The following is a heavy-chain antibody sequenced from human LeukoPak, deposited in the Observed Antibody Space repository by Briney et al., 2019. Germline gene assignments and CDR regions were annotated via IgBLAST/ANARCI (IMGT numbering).Heavy chain of an antibody. CDR2: IYHSGIT. D-gene: IGHD5/OR15-5a*01. V-gene: IGHV4-38-2*02. CDR1: DYSISSGYGYY. Sequence: SETLSLTCTVSDYSISSGYGYYWGWIRQPPGKGLEWTGNIYHSGITYYNHFNSSLKSRVTISIDTSKNQFSLRLTSVTAADTAVYFCATLVSTRYYFDYWGQGTLVTVSS. J-gene: IGHJ4*02. CDR3: ATLVSTRYYFDY.